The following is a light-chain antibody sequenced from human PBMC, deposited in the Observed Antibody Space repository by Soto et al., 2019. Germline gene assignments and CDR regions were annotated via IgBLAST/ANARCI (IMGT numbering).Light chain of an antibody. CDR1: QSVSSSY. V-gene: IGKV3-20*01. Sequence: EIVLTQSQVTLSLSPGERATLSCRASQSVSSSYLAWYQQKPGQAPRLLVYGASSRATGIPDRFSGSGSGTDFTLTISRLEPEDFAVFYCQQYGSSWTFGQGTKVDIK. CDR2: GAS. J-gene: IGKJ1*01. CDR3: QQYGSSWT.